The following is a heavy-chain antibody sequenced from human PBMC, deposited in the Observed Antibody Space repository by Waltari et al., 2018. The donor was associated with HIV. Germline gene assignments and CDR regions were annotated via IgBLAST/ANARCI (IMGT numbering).Heavy chain of an antibody. V-gene: IGHV3-23*01. CDR3: AKDLYGDWDYYYYGMDV. Sequence: EVQLLESGGGLVQPGGSLRLSCAASGFTFSSYAMSWVRQAPGKGLEWVSAISGSGGSTYYADSGKGRFTISRDNSKNTLYLQMNSLRAEDTAVYYCAKDLYGDWDYYYYGMDVWGQGTTVTVSS. J-gene: IGHJ6*02. CDR1: GFTFSSYA. CDR2: ISGSGGST. D-gene: IGHD4-17*01.